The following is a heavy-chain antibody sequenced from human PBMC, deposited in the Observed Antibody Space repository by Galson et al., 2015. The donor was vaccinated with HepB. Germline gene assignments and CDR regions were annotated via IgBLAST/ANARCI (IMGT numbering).Heavy chain of an antibody. CDR1: GFTVSSNY. CDR3: ARAILSLRIAVAGPVYGMDV. CDR2: IYSGGST. J-gene: IGHJ6*02. V-gene: IGHV3-66*01. D-gene: IGHD6-19*01. Sequence: SLRLSCAASGFTVSSNYKSWVRQAPGKGLEWVSVIYSGGSTYYADSVKGRFTISRDNSKNTLYLQMNSPRAEDTAVYYCARAILSLRIAVAGPVYGMDVWGQGTTVTVSS.